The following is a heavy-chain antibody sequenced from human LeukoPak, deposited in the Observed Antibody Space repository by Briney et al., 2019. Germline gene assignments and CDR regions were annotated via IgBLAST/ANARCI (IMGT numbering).Heavy chain of an antibody. J-gene: IGHJ3*01. V-gene: IGHV1-2*02. Sequence: ASVKVSCKASGYTFTSYAMNWVRQAPGQGLEWMGWINPNSGGTNYAQKFQGRVTMTSDTSTSTVYMELSSLKFEDTAVYYCARVRDGYNDAYDFWGQGTMVTVTS. CDR1: GYTFTSYA. D-gene: IGHD5-24*01. CDR2: INPNSGGT. CDR3: ARVRDGYNDAYDF.